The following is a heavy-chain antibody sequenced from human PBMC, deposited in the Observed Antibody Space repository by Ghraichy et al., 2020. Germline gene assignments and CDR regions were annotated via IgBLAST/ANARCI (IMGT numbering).Heavy chain of an antibody. CDR1: GGSISSSNW. CDR2: IYHSGST. D-gene: IGHD5-12*01. J-gene: IGHJ6*02. Sequence: SETLSLTCAVSGGSISSSNWWSWVRQPPGKGLEWIGEIYHSGSTNYNPSLKSRVTISVDKSKNQFSLKLSSVTAADTAVYYCARDRIVATPMGLGLGYYYYGMDVWGQGTTVTVSS. CDR3: ARDRIVATPMGLGLGYYYYGMDV. V-gene: IGHV4-4*02.